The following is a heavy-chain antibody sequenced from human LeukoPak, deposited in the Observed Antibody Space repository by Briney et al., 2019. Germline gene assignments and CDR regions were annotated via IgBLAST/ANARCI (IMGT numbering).Heavy chain of an antibody. D-gene: IGHD4-17*01. J-gene: IGHJ4*02. V-gene: IGHV4-31*03. CDR3: ARVWNDYGDYVPDY. Sequence: PSQTLSLTCTVSGGSISSGGYYWSWIRQHPGKVLEWIGYIYYSGSTYYNPSLKSRVTISVDTSKNQFSLKLSSVTAADTAVYYCARVWNDYGDYVPDYWGQGTLVTVSS. CDR2: IYYSGST. CDR1: GGSISSGGYY.